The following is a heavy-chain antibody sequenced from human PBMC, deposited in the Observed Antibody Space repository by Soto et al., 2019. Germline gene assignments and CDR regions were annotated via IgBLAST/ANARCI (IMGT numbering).Heavy chain of an antibody. V-gene: IGHV3-30*18. CDR2: ISYDGSNK. CDR3: AKDRDIVVVVAATGLFDY. D-gene: IGHD2-15*01. CDR1: GFTFSSYG. J-gene: IGHJ4*02. Sequence: GGSLRLSCAASGFTFSSYGMHWVRQAPGKGLEWVAVISYDGSNKYYADSVKGRFTISRDNSKNTLYLQMNSLRAEDTAVYYCAKDRDIVVVVAATGLFDYWGQGTLVTVSS.